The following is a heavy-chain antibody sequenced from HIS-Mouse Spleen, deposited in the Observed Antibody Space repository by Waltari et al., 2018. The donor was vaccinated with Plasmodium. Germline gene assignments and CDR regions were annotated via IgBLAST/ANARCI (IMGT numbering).Heavy chain of an antibody. V-gene: IGHV3-21*01. D-gene: IGHD7-27*01. Sequence: EVQLVESGGGLVKPGGSLRLSCAASGFTFSSYSMNWVRQAPGKGLEWVSSISSSSSYIYYADSVKGRFTISRDNAKNSLYLQINSLRAEDTAVYYCARDNWGSFGYWGQGTLVTVSS. J-gene: IGHJ4*02. CDR3: ARDNWGSFGY. CDR2: ISSSSSYI. CDR1: GFTFSSYS.